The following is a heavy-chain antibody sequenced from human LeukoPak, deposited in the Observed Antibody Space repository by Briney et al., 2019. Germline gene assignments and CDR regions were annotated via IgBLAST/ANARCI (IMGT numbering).Heavy chain of an antibody. CDR1: GGSISSSSYY. Sequence: SETLSLTCTVSGGSISSSSYYWGWIRLPPGKGLEWIGSIYYSGSTYYNPSLKSRVTISVDTSKNQFSLKLSSVTAADTAVYYCARDSARGVYATYYFDYWGQGTLVTVSS. CDR2: IYYSGST. D-gene: IGHD2/OR15-2a*01. V-gene: IGHV4-39*07. CDR3: ARDSARGVYATYYFDY. J-gene: IGHJ4*02.